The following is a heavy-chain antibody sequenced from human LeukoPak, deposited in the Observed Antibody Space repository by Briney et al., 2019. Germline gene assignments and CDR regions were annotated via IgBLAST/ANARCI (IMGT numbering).Heavy chain of an antibody. V-gene: IGHV1-8*01. Sequence: ASVKVSCKAFGYTFTSYDINWVRQATGQGLEWMGWMNPNSGNTGYAQKFQGRVTMTRNTSISTAYMELSSLRSEDTAVYYCARDYYDFWSGYYYYYYYMDVWGKGTTVTVSS. D-gene: IGHD3-3*01. CDR1: GYTFTSYD. CDR2: MNPNSGNT. CDR3: ARDYYDFWSGYYYYYYYMDV. J-gene: IGHJ6*03.